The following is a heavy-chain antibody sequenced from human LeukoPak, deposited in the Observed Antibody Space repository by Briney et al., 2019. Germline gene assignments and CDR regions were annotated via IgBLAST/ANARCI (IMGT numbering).Heavy chain of an antibody. CDR1: GGSITSSNYY. V-gene: IGHV4-39*01. D-gene: IGHD3-10*01. Sequence: PSETLSLTCTVFGGSITSSNYYWGWIRQPPGKVLEWIGTMYSSGSTYHNPSLKSRVTMSVDTSKNQFCLRLSCVTAADTAVYYGARPAAPGTFYYYMEVWGKGTTVTVSS. CDR2: MYSSGST. CDR3: ARPAAPGTFYYYMEV. J-gene: IGHJ6*03.